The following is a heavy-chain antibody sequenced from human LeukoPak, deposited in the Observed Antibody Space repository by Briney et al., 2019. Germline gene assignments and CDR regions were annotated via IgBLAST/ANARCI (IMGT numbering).Heavy chain of an antibody. CDR3: AKRGIVIRGILVIGYHQEAYHYDY. Sequence: PGGSLRLSCVVSGISLTNSAMTWVRQAPGKGLEWVSYISERGGSTSYADSVKGRFTISRDTSLNTLYLQMTSLRAEDTAVYFCAKRGIVIRGILVIGYHQEAYHYDYWGQGVLVTVSS. CDR2: ISERGGST. D-gene: IGHD3-10*01. V-gene: IGHV3-23*01. CDR1: GISLTNSA. J-gene: IGHJ4*02.